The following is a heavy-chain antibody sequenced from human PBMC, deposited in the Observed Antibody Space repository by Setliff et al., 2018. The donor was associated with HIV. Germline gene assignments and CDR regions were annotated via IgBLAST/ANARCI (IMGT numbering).Heavy chain of an antibody. V-gene: IGHV4-4*09. D-gene: IGHD2-15*01. CDR2: IYTSGST. CDR3: ARHHYSNWFDP. Sequence: SETLSLTCNVSGDSISNFYWSWIRQPPGKGLEWIGYIYTSGSTNYNPSLRSRVTMSVDTSKNQFSLNLNSVTAADTAVYYCARHHYSNWFDPWGQGTLVTVPQ. CDR1: GDSISNFY. J-gene: IGHJ5*02.